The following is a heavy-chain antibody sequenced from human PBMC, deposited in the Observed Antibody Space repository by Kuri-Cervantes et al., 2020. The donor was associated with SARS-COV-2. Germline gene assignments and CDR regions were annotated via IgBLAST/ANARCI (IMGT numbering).Heavy chain of an antibody. CDR2: IYHSGST. CDR3: ARVRDIVLMVYAIRGWFDP. CDR1: GGSMNSGFYY. D-gene: IGHD2-8*01. Sequence: SETLSLTCSVSGGSMNSGFYYWSWIRQPPGKGLEWIGEIYHSGSTNYNPSLKSRVTISVDKSKNQFSLKLSSVTAADTAVYYCARVRDIVLMVYAIRGWFDPWGQGTLVTVSS. V-gene: IGHV4-39*07. J-gene: IGHJ5*02.